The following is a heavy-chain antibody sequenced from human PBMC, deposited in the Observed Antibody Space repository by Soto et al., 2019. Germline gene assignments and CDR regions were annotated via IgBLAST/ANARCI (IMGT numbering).Heavy chain of an antibody. CDR1: GFTFSTNA. D-gene: IGHD3-3*01. V-gene: IGHV3-23*01. Sequence: PWGSLRLSCAASGFTFSTNAMSWVRQAPGMGLEFVSLISGSGDTIYYADSVKGRFTISRDNSKNTVSLQMNSLRAEDTAVYYCAKVGYDTYGYYLRSLDYWGQGTLVTVSS. CDR2: ISGSGDTI. CDR3: AKVGYDTYGYYLRSLDY. J-gene: IGHJ4*02.